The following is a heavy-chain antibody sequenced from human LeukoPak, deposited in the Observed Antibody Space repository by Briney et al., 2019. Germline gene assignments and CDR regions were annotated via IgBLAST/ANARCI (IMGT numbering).Heavy chain of an antibody. D-gene: IGHD3-22*01. CDR2: ITPNAYRQ. J-gene: IGHJ1*01. CDR1: GFTFGSYG. CDR3: AIMHGYYDGSGYWVQ. Sequence: GSLRLSCAASGFTFGSYGIRWVRQAPRKGLEWVSFITPNAYRQTYADSVEGRFTILREHPRNTLYMQMNSLRDEDTAIYYCAIMHGYYDGSGYWVQWGQGTLVTVSS. V-gene: IGHV3-23*01.